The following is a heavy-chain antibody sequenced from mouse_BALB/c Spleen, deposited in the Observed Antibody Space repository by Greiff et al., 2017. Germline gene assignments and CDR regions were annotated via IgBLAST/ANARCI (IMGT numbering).Heavy chain of an antibody. Sequence: VQLQQPGAELVMPGASVKMSCKASGYTFTDYWMHWVKQRPGQGLEWIGAIDTSDSYTSYNQKFKGKATLTVDESSIIAYMQLSSLTSEDSAVYYCASYDYGKGFAYWGQGTLVTVSA. CDR1: GYTFTDYW. CDR2: IDTSDSYT. V-gene: IGHV1-69*01. D-gene: IGHD2-4*01. J-gene: IGHJ3*01. CDR3: ASYDYGKGFAY.